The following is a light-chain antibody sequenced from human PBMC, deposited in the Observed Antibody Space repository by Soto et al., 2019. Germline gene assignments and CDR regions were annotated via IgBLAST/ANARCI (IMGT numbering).Light chain of an antibody. CDR1: QSVSNN. Sequence: EIVMTQSPATLSVSPGERVTLSCRASQSVSNNLAWYQQKPGQAPRLLIYGASTRATGIPARFSGSGSGTEFTLTRRSLQSEDFAVSYCQHYNNWPPWTFGQGTKVEIK. CDR2: GAS. V-gene: IGKV3-15*01. CDR3: QHYNNWPPWT. J-gene: IGKJ1*01.